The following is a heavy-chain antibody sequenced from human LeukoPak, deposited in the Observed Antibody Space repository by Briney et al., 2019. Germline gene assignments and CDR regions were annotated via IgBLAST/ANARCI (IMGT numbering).Heavy chain of an antibody. CDR3: AREDSGTSGYVFDP. CDR2: IYYGGST. CDR1: GGSISSYY. D-gene: IGHD3-22*01. V-gene: IGHV4-59*01. J-gene: IGHJ5*02. Sequence: SETLSLTCTVSGGSISSYYWSWIRQPPGKGLEWIGYIYYGGSTNYNPSLKSRVTISVDTSKNQVSLRLTSVTAADTAVYYCAREDSGTSGYVFDPWGQGTLVTVSS.